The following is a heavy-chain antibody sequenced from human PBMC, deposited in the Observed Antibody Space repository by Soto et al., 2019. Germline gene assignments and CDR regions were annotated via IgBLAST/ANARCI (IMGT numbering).Heavy chain of an antibody. Sequence: ASVTVSCKASGYTFTSYGISWVRQAPGQGLEWMGWISAYNGNTNYAQKLQGRVTMTTDTSTSTAYMELRSLRSDDTAVYYCARDGWMTTVTSIDYWGQGTLVTVSS. CDR2: ISAYNGNT. D-gene: IGHD4-17*01. V-gene: IGHV1-18*01. J-gene: IGHJ4*02. CDR1: GYTFTSYG. CDR3: ARDGWMTTVTSIDY.